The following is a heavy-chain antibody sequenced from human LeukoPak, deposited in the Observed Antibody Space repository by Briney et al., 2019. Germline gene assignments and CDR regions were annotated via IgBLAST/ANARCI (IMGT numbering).Heavy chain of an antibody. Sequence: GRSLTLSCAASGFTFSSFGMHWVRQAPGKGLEWVAVIWYDASNKYYADSVKGRFTISRDNAKNTLYLQMNSLRAEDTAVYYCTRGLNVNWFDPWGQGTLVTVSS. V-gene: IGHV3-33*03. D-gene: IGHD3-10*01. CDR3: TRGLNVNWFDP. CDR2: IWYDASNK. J-gene: IGHJ5*02. CDR1: GFTFSSFG.